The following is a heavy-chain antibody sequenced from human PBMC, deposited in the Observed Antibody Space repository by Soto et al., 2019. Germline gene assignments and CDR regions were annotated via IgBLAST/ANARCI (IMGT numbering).Heavy chain of an antibody. D-gene: IGHD3-10*01. CDR3: ARMYSCGSGEHTWFDP. CDR2: ISTSSIYT. CDR1: GFTFSDYY. J-gene: IGHJ5*02. V-gene: IGHV3-11*05. Sequence: QVQLVESGGGLVKPGGSLRLSCAASGFTFSDYYMSWIRQAPGRGLEWISYISTSSIYTIYADSVKGRFTISRDNAKNSLYLQMNRLSAADTDVYYCARMYSCGSGEHTWFDPWGQGTLVTVSS.